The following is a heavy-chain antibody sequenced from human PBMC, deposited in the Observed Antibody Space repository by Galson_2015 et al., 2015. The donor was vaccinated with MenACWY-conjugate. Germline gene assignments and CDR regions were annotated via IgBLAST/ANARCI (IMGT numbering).Heavy chain of an antibody. Sequence: LTCAVSGGSFTNYYWGWIRQSPEKGLEWIGEIKHSGTTNYNPSLKSRATVSVDTSKREFSLRLTSVTAADTAVYYCTREWSSGYYSDYWGQGIVVSVSS. V-gene: IGHV4-34*01. J-gene: IGHJ4*02. CDR3: TREWSSGYYSDY. CDR1: GGSFTNYY. CDR2: IKHSGTT. D-gene: IGHD3-3*01.